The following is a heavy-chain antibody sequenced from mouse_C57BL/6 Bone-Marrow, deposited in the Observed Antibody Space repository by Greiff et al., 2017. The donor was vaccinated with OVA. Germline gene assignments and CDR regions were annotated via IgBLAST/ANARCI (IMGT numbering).Heavy chain of an antibody. J-gene: IGHJ2*01. CDR2: IDPSDSYT. V-gene: IGHV1-69*01. Sequence: QVQLQQPGAELVRPGSSVKLSCKASGYTFTSYWMHWVKQRPGQGLEWIGEIDPSDSYTNYNQKFKGKSTLTVDKSSSTAYMQLSSLTSEDSAVYYCARWNYGSSYDYWGQGTTLTVSS. CDR3: ARWNYGSSYDY. CDR1: GYTFTSYW. D-gene: IGHD1-1*01.